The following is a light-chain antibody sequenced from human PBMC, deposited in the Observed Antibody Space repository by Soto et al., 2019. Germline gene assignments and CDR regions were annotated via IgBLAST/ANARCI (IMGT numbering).Light chain of an antibody. Sequence: DIHMTQSPSSLSASVGDRVTITCRASQSISNYLNWYQQKPGKAPNLLIYIASNLHSGVPSRFSGSGSGTDFTLTISSLQPEDFATYYCQQSYSTPYTFGQGTKLDMK. CDR1: QSISNY. CDR3: QQSYSTPYT. V-gene: IGKV1-39*01. CDR2: IAS. J-gene: IGKJ2*01.